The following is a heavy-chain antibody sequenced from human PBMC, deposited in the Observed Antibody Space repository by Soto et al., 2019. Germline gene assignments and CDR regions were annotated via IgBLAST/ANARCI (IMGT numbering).Heavy chain of an antibody. J-gene: IGHJ4*02. Sequence: PGESLKISCKSSGYSFTSYWIGWVRQMPGKGLEWMGIIYPGDSDTRYSPSFQGQVTISADKSISTAYLQWSSLKASDTAMYYCARSLDSSGWQPFKYGGQGTLVTVSS. CDR3: ARSLDSSGWQPFKY. CDR1: GYSFTSYW. V-gene: IGHV5-51*01. CDR2: IYPGDSDT. D-gene: IGHD6-19*01.